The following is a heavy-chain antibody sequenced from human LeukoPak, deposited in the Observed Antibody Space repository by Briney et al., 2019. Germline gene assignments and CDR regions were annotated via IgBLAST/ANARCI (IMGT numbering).Heavy chain of an antibody. Sequence: GESLKISCKGSGYSFTNYWIGWVRQMPGKGLEWMGIIYPGDSDTRYSPSFQGQVTISADKSISTAYLQWSSLKASDTAMYYCASRAPDYCSSTSCYYYYYYMDVWGKGTTVTVSS. V-gene: IGHV5-51*01. CDR2: IYPGDSDT. CDR1: GYSFTNYW. D-gene: IGHD2-2*01. CDR3: ASRAPDYCSSTSCYYYYYYMDV. J-gene: IGHJ6*03.